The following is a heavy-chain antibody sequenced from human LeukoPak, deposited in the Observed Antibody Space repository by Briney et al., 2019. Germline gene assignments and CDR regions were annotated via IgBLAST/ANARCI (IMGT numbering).Heavy chain of an antibody. V-gene: IGHV4-38-2*02. J-gene: IGHJ5*02. CDR1: GYSISSGYY. CDR3: ARARMVRGGGWFDP. Sequence: SETLSLTCTVSGYSISSGYYWGWIRQPPGKGLEWIGYIYYSGSTNYNPSLKSRVTISVDTSKNQFSLKLSSVTAADTAVYYCARARMVRGGGWFDPWGQGTLVTVSS. D-gene: IGHD3-10*01. CDR2: IYYSGST.